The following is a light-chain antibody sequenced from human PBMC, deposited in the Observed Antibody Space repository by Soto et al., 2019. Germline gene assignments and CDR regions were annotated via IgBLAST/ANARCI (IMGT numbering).Light chain of an antibody. Sequence: DIQMTQSPSSLPASVGDRVTITCRASQNIDSYLNLYQQRPGKAPKLLIHDASSLQSGVPSRFSGSGSGTDFALTINSLQPEDFATIYCRQTYSTPWTFGQGTKVEIK. CDR3: RQTYSTPWT. V-gene: IGKV1-39*01. J-gene: IGKJ1*01. CDR2: DAS. CDR1: QNIDSY.